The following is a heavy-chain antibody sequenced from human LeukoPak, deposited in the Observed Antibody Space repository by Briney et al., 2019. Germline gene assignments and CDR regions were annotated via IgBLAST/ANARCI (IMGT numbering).Heavy chain of an antibody. CDR1: DGSISSSSYY. V-gene: IGHV4-39*07. CDR3: ARLLKAGWYTLDY. Sequence: SETLSLTCTVSDGSISSSSYYWDWIRQPPGKGLEWIGSIYYSGSTYYNPSLKSRVTISVDTSKNQFSLKLSSVTAADTAVYYCARLLKAGWYTLDYGGQGTLVTVSS. J-gene: IGHJ4*02. CDR2: IYYSGST. D-gene: IGHD6-19*01.